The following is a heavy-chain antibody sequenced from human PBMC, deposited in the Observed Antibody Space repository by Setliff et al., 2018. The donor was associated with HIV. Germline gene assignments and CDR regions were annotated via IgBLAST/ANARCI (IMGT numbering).Heavy chain of an antibody. CDR3: ARPGRASYYYYMDV. Sequence: SETLSLTCTVSGGSISSSSYYWGWIRQPPGKGLEWIGSIYYSGSTYYNPSLKSRVTMSVDTSKNQFSLNLSSVTAADTAVYYCARPGRASYYYYMDVWGKGTTVTVSS. J-gene: IGHJ6*03. V-gene: IGHV4-39*07. CDR2: IYYSGST. CDR1: GGSISSSSYY. D-gene: IGHD3-10*01.